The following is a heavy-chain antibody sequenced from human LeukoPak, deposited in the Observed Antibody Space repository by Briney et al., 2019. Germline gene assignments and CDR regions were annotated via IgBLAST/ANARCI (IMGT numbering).Heavy chain of an antibody. Sequence: SGGSLRLSCAASGFTFSDYYMSWIRQAPGKGLEWVSHISSSGSTVYYADSVKGRFTMSRDNAKNSLFLEMNSLRVEDTAVYYCARDRGFGVVTPIDCWGQGTLVIVSS. D-gene: IGHD3-3*01. CDR3: ARDRGFGVVTPIDC. J-gene: IGHJ4*02. CDR1: GFTFSDYY. V-gene: IGHV3-11*01. CDR2: ISSSGSTV.